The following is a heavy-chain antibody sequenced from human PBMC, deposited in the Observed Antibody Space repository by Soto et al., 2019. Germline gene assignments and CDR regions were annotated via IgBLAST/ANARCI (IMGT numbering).Heavy chain of an antibody. Sequence: QVQLVESGGGVVQPGKSLRLSCAASGFVFTSYAIHWVRQAPGKGLEWVALISYNGINKYYADSVKGRFTISRDNSNNSLCCQMSILRGGDTAMYYFSRGCSIDWHSTCFYSWGQGTLVTVSS. D-gene: IGHD6-19*01. CDR3: SRGCSIDWHSTCFYS. V-gene: IGHV3-30*04. J-gene: IGHJ5*01. CDR1: GFVFTSYA. CDR2: ISYNGINK.